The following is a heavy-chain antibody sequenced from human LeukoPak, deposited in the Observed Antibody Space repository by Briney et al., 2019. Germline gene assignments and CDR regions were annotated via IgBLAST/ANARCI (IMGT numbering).Heavy chain of an antibody. Sequence: GASVKVSCKASGYTFTSYDINWVRQATGQGLGWMGWMNPNSGNTGYARKFQGRVTMTRNTSISTAYMELSSLRSEDTAVYYCARDPGAIAVAALDYWGQGTLVTVSS. J-gene: IGHJ4*02. V-gene: IGHV1-8*01. CDR1: GYTFTSYD. CDR3: ARDPGAIAVAALDY. D-gene: IGHD6-19*01. CDR2: MNPNSGNT.